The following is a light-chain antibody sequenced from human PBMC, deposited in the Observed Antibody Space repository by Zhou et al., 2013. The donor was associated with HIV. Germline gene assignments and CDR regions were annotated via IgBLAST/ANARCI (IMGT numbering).Light chain of an antibody. V-gene: IGKV3-15*01. Sequence: EIVMTQSPVTLSVSPGERATLSCRASQSVSSSLAWYQQKPGQAPRLLISGASTRATGIPARFSGSGSGTEFTLTISSMQSEDFAVYYCQQYKDWPLTFGGGTKVEIK. J-gene: IGKJ4*01. CDR1: QSVSSS. CDR2: GAS. CDR3: QQYKDWPLT.